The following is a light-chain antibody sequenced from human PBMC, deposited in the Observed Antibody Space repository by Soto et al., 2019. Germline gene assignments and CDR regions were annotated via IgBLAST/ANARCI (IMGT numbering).Light chain of an antibody. CDR3: QQYGSLCT. CDR1: QSVSSSY. J-gene: IGKJ3*01. V-gene: IGKV3-20*01. CDR2: GAS. Sequence: EIVLTQSPGTLSLSPGERATLSCRASQSVSSSYLAWYQQKPGQAPRLLIYGASSRATGIPDRFSGRGSGTDFTLTISRLEPDDFAVYYCQQYGSLCTFGPGTKVDIK.